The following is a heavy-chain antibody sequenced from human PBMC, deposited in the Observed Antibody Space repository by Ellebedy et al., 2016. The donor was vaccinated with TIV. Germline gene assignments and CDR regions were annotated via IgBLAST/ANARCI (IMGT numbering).Heavy chain of an antibody. J-gene: IGHJ6*02. CDR3: TRDLTTLAAAGTGIYYYTMDV. V-gene: IGHV3-49*04. CDR1: GFTFGDYA. Sequence: GESLKISXTASGFTFGDYAMSWVRQAPGKGLEWVSFIRSEAYGGTTEHAASVKGRFTISRDDSKSIAYLQMNSLKAEDTAVYYCTRDLTTLAAAGTGIYYYTMDVWGQGTTVTVSS. CDR2: IRSEAYGGTT. D-gene: IGHD6-13*01.